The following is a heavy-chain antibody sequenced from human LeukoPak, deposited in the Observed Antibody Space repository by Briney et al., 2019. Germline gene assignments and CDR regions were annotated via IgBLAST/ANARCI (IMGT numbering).Heavy chain of an antibody. D-gene: IGHD2-15*01. CDR1: GFLFSGFG. CDR2: IYYSGST. V-gene: IGHV4-59*12. CDR3: AREGLGSGRGGDFDL. Sequence: GSLRLSCEASGFLFSGFGMHWIRQPPGKGLEWIGYIYYSGSTNYNPSLKSRVTISIDTSKNQFSLKLTSVPAADTAVYYCAREGLGSGRGGDFDLWGRGTLVTVSS. J-gene: IGHJ2*01.